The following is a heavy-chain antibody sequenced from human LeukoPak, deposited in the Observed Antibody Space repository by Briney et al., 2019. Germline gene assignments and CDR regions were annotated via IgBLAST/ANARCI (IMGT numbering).Heavy chain of an antibody. V-gene: IGHV4-59*08. Sequence: PSETLSLTCTVSGGSISSYCWSWIRQPPGKGLEWIGYIYYSGSTNYNPSLKSRVTISVDTSKNQFSLKLSSVTAADTAVYYCARHPGGHYLGYSYGDAYYFDYWGQGTLVTVSS. CDR1: GGSISSYC. J-gene: IGHJ4*02. CDR2: IYYSGST. CDR3: ARHPGGHYLGYSYGDAYYFDY. D-gene: IGHD5-18*01.